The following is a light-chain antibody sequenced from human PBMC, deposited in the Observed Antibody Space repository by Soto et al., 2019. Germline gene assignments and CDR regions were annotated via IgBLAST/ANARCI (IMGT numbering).Light chain of an antibody. CDR1: SSDVGGYNY. J-gene: IGLJ2*01. CDR3: SSYTSSSTLV. Sequence: QSALTQPASVSGSPGQSITISCTGTSSDVGGYNYVSWYQQHPGKAPKLLIYEVTNRPSGLSNRFSGSKSGNTASLTISGLQAEDEGTYYCSSYTSSSTLVFGGGTKLTVL. V-gene: IGLV2-14*01. CDR2: EVT.